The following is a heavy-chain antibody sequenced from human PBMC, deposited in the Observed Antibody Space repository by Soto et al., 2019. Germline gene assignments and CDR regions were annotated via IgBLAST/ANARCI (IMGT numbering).Heavy chain of an antibody. CDR2: SRPDTDDR. V-gene: IGHV3-7*04. D-gene: IGHD1-26*01. J-gene: IGHJ4*02. CDR3: AREDGTFDY. Sequence: VQLVESGGGLVEPAGSLRLSCAASGFNFSRYWMNWVRQAPGKGLEWVANSRPDTDDRFHADSVRGRFSISRDNAKKSLFLQMNNLRVEDTAVYYCAREDGTFDYWGQGTLVTVSS. CDR1: GFNFSRYW.